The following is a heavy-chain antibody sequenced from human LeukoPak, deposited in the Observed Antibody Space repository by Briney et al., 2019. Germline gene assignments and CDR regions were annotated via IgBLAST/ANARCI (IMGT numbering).Heavy chain of an antibody. CDR3: ARDWGSGRYYDWYFDL. D-gene: IGHD1-26*01. J-gene: IGHJ2*01. CDR2: IYTSGST. CDR1: GGSISSYY. Sequence: SETLSLTRAVSGGSISSYYWSWIRQPAGKGLEWIGRIYTSGSTNYNPSLKSRVTMSVDTSKNQFSLKLSSVTAADTAVYYCARDWGSGRYYDWYFDLWGRGTLVTVSS. V-gene: IGHV4-4*07.